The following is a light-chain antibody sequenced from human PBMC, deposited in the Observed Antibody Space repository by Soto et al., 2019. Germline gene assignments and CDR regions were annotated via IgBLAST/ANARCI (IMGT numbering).Light chain of an antibody. CDR2: WAS. J-gene: IGKJ1*01. CDR1: QSVLYSSNNKNY. V-gene: IGKV4-1*01. CDR3: QQYYSTLPS. Sequence: DIVMTQSPDSLAVSLGERATINCKSSQSVLYSSNNKNYLAWYQQKPGQPPKLLIYWASTRESGVPDRFSGSGSGTEFTLTISSLQAEDVAVSYCQQYYSTLPSFGQGTKVEIK.